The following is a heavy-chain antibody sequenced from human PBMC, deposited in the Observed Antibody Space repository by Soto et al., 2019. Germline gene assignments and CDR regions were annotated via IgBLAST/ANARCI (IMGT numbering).Heavy chain of an antibody. V-gene: IGHV4-4*02. J-gene: IGHJ6*02. CDR2: IYHSGST. CDR1: GGSISSSNW. D-gene: IGHD3-10*01. Sequence: QVQLQESGPGLVKPSGTLSLTCAVSGGSISSSNWWSWVRQPPGKGLEWIGEIYHSGSTNYNHSLKSRVTISVDTYTYQCPLTLSSGTAADTAVYYCARVSGSYYYGMDVWGQGTTVTVSS. CDR3: ARVSGSYYYGMDV.